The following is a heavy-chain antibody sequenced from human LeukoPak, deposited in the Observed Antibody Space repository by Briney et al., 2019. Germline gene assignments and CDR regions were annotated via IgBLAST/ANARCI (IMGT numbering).Heavy chain of an antibody. J-gene: IGHJ3*02. CDR2: IYYSGST. V-gene: IGHV4-59*08. CDR1: GGSISSFY. Sequence: PSETLSLTCTVSGGSISSFYWSWIRQPPGKGLEWIGYIYYSGSTNYNPSLKSRVTISVDTSKNQFSLKLSSVTAADTAVYYCARRMTAPRGNDAFDIWGQGTMVTVSS. D-gene: IGHD3-10*01. CDR3: ARRMTAPRGNDAFDI.